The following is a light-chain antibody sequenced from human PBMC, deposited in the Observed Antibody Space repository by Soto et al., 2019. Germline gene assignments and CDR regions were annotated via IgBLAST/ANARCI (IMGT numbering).Light chain of an antibody. CDR2: AAS. CDR3: QRYNSAPRA. Sequence: DIQMTPSPSSLSASVGDRVTITCRASQNITYYLNWYQQKPGKVPKLLIYAASALQSGVPSRFSGRGSGTDFTLTISGLQPEDAATYYCQRYNSAPRAFGQGTKVDI. V-gene: IGKV1-27*01. J-gene: IGKJ1*01. CDR1: QNITYY.